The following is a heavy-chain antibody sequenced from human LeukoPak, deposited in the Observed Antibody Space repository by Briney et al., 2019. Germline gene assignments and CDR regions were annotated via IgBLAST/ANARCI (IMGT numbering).Heavy chain of an antibody. CDR1: GYILTAYY. CDR2: INPNSGGT. V-gene: IGHV1-2*02. D-gene: IGHD5-18*01. Sequence: ASVKVSCKASGYILTAYYMHWVRQAPGQGLEWMGWINPNSGGTNYAQKFQGRVTMTRDTSISTAYMELSRLRSDDTAVYYCARGRQLWIDYWGQGTLVTVSS. CDR3: ARGRQLWIDY. J-gene: IGHJ4*02.